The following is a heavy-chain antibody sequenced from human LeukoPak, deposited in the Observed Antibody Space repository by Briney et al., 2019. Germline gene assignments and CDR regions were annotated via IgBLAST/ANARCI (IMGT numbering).Heavy chain of an antibody. CDR2: INPNSGGT. D-gene: IGHD6-25*01. V-gene: IGHV1-2*02. CDR1: GYTFTGSY. Sequence: ASVKVSCKASGYTFTGSYMHWVRQAPGQGLEWMGWINPNSGGTNYAQKFQGRVTMTRDTSISTAYMELSRLRSDDTAVYYCARERTPGSGYGVDYGGKGTVVTVSS. J-gene: IGHJ4*02. CDR3: ARERTPGSGYGVDY.